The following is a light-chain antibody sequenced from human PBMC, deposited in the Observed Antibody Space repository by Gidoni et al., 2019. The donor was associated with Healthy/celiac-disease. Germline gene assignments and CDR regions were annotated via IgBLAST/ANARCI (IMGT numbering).Light chain of an antibody. V-gene: IGKV1-39*01. Sequence: DVQMTQSPSSLSASVGDSVTITCRASQSISGYLNWYQQKPGRAPILLIYAASTLKSGVPSRFSGSGSGKDFALTISSLQHDDFATYYCQLDYSIPTFGPGTKVYIK. CDR3: QLDYSIPT. CDR2: AAS. CDR1: QSISGY. J-gene: IGKJ3*01.